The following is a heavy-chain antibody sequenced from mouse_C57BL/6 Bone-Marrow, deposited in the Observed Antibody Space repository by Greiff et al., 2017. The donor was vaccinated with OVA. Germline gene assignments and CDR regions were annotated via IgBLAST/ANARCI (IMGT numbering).Heavy chain of an antibody. Sequence: EVQLVESGGGLVKPGGSLKLSCAASGFTFSSYAMSWVRQTPEKRLEWVATISDGGSYTYYPDNVKGRFTISRDNAKNNLYLQMSHLKSEDTAMYYCARVTTGRYFDVWGTGTTVTVSS. CDR3: ARVTTGRYFDV. J-gene: IGHJ1*03. V-gene: IGHV5-4*01. CDR2: ISDGGSYT. CDR1: GFTFSSYA. D-gene: IGHD1-1*01.